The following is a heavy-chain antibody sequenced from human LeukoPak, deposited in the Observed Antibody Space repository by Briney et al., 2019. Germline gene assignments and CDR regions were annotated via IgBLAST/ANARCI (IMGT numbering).Heavy chain of an antibody. CDR2: ISDSGDST. CDR3: AKDSKKSSIYSSPDY. V-gene: IGHV3-23*01. CDR1: GFTFSNSA. J-gene: IGHJ4*02. D-gene: IGHD3-22*01. Sequence: GGSLRLSCAASGFTFSNSAMSWVRQAPGKGLEWVSGISDSGDSTYYADSVKGQFTISRDISKNTLYLQMNSLRAEDTAVYYCAKDSKKSSIYSSPDYWGQGTLVTVSS.